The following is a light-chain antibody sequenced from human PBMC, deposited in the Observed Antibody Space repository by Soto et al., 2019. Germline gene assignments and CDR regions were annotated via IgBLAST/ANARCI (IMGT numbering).Light chain of an antibody. V-gene: IGKV1-39*01. CDR2: AAS. J-gene: IGKJ1*01. CDR3: QQSYSTPLT. CDR1: QGISTY. Sequence: DIQMTQSPSSLSASVGDRVTITCRASQGISTYLNWYQQKPGKAPKLLIYAASSLQSGVPSRFSGSGSGTDLTITISSLQPEDFETYYCQQSYSTPLTFGQGTKVDIK.